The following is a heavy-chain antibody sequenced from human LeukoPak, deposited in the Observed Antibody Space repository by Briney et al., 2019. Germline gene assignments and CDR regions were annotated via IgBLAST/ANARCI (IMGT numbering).Heavy chain of an antibody. CDR3: ARKEAAWWNWFDP. Sequence: ASVKVSCKASGGTFSSYTISWVRQAPGQGLEWMGRIIPILGIANYAQKFQGRVTITADKSTSTAYMELSSLRSEDTAVYYCARKEAAWWNWFDPRGQGTLVTVSS. D-gene: IGHD2-8*02. CDR2: IIPILGIA. V-gene: IGHV1-69*02. CDR1: GGTFSSYT. J-gene: IGHJ5*02.